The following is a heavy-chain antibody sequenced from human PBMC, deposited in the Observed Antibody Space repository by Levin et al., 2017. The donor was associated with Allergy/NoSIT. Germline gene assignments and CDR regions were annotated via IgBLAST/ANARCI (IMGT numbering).Heavy chain of an antibody. CDR2: ISGSGGST. CDR3: AKDVSSGWYRPIDY. V-gene: IGHV3-23*01. D-gene: IGHD6-19*01. J-gene: IGHJ4*02. CDR1: GFTFSSYA. Sequence: GGSLRLSCAASGFTFSSYAMSWVRQAPGKGLEWVSAISGSGGSTYYADSVKGRFTTSRANSKNTLYLQMNSLRAEDTAVYYCAKDVSSGWYRPIDYWGQGTLVTVSS.